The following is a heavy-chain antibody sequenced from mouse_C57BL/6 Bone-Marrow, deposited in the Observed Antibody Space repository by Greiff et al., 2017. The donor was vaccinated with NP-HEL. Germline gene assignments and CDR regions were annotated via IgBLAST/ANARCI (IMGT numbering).Heavy chain of an antibody. Sequence: EVKLVESGAELVKPGASVKLSCTASGFNIKDYYMHWVKQRTEQGLEWIGRIDPEDGETKYAPKFQGKATITADTSSNTAYLQLSSLTSEDTAVYYCARKDYRRGYAMDYWGQGTSVTVSS. CDR3: ARKDYRRGYAMDY. V-gene: IGHV14-2*01. CDR2: IDPEDGET. J-gene: IGHJ4*01. CDR1: GFNIKDYY. D-gene: IGHD2-14*01.